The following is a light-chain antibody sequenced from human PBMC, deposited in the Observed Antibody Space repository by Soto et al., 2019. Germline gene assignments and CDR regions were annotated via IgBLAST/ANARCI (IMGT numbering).Light chain of an antibody. J-gene: IGKJ1*01. Sequence: DIQMTQSPSTLSASVGDRVTITCRASQSIRDWLAWYQQKPGKAPKLLIYDASSLESGVPQRFSGSGSGTEFTLTISSLQTDDFSTYYCQQYHSYWTFGQGTKVDIK. CDR2: DAS. V-gene: IGKV1-5*01. CDR1: QSIRDW. CDR3: QQYHSYWT.